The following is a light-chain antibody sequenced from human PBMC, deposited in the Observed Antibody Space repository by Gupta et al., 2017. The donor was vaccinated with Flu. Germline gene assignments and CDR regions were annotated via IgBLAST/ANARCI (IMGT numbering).Light chain of an antibody. J-gene: IGKJ1*01. Sequence: DIVMTQSPLSLPVTPGEPASISCRSSQSLRHNNRYNYLDWYLQKPGQSPQLLIYLGSNRASGVPDRFSAIGSGTDFTLKISRVEAEDVGVYYCMQALQTPWTFGQGTKVEIK. CDR1: QSLRHNNRYNY. CDR3: MQALQTPWT. CDR2: LGS. V-gene: IGKV2-28*01.